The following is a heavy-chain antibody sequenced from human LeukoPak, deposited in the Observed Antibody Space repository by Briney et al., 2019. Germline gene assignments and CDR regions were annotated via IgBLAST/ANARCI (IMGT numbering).Heavy chain of an antibody. Sequence: GGSLRLSCVASGFTFSSNGMHWVRQAPGKGLEWVALISYDGSVKYYADSVKGRLTISRDNSKNTLYLQMDSLRVEDRAVYYCAREYSSSPRLGWADSWGQGTLVTAPS. J-gene: IGHJ5*02. CDR2: ISYDGSVK. CDR3: AREYSSSPRLGWADS. CDR1: GFTFSSNG. D-gene: IGHD2-21*01. V-gene: IGHV3-33*01.